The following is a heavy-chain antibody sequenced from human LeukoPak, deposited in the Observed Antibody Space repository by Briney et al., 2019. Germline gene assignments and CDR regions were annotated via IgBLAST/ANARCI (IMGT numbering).Heavy chain of an antibody. V-gene: IGHV4-59*08. CDR1: GGSISSYY. J-gene: IGHJ3*02. CDR2: IYYSGST. D-gene: IGHD3-22*01. CDR3: ARRYYYDSSGLDI. Sequence: SETLSLTCTVSGGSISSYYWSWIRQPPGKGLEWIGYIYYSGSTNYNPSLKSRVTISVDTSKSQFSLKLSSVTAADTAVYYCARRYYYDSSGLDIWGQGTMVTVSS.